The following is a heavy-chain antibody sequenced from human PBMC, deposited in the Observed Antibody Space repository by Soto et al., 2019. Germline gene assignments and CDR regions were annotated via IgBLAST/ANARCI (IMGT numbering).Heavy chain of an antibody. D-gene: IGHD3-22*01. CDR1: GYTFSSYG. CDR2: ISGYSGNT. V-gene: IGHV1-18*01. CDR3: ARDFYESSGYCDY. J-gene: IGHJ4*02. Sequence: QVQLVQSGAEVKKPGASVKVSCKAYGYTFSSYGLSWVRQAPGQGLEWMGWISGYSGNTVYTQRFKGRLTMATDTSTGTAYMELRRLRSDDTAVYYCARDFYESSGYCDYWGQGTLVTVSS.